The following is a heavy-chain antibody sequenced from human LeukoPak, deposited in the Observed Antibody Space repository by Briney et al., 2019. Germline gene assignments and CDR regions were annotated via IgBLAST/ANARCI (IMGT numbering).Heavy chain of an antibody. CDR1: GFTFTDNG. J-gene: IGHJ6*04. V-gene: IGHV3-30*02. CDR2: IRNDGSHK. Sequence: GGSLGLSCAASGFTFTDNGMHWAGQAPGKGLEWVSFIRNDGSHKYYADSVKGRFTISRDNAKNTLYLQMNSLTTEDTAVYYCVKDYPGCNVWGKRTTVAVSS. CDR3: VKDYPGCNV.